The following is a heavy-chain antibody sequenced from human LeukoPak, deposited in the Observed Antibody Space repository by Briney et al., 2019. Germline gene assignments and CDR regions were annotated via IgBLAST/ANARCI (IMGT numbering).Heavy chain of an antibody. Sequence: GGSLRLSCAASGFTFSSYAMSWVRQAPGKGLEWISAISGSGGSTYYADSVKGRFTISRDNSKNTLYLQMNSLRAEDTAVYYCAKNRDYYDSSGYYLDWGQGTLVTVSS. V-gene: IGHV3-23*01. CDR3: AKNRDYYDSSGYYLD. D-gene: IGHD3-22*01. J-gene: IGHJ4*02. CDR1: GFTFSSYA. CDR2: ISGSGGST.